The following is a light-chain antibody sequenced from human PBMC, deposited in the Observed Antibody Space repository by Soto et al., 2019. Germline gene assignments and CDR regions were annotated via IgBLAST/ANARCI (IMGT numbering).Light chain of an antibody. CDR2: AAS. Sequence: DFQLTQSPSFLSASVGDRVTITCRASQGISSYLAWYQQKPGKAPKLLIYAASTLQSGVPSRFSGSGSGTEFTLTISSLQPEDFATYDCQQLNSYPPFTFGPGTKVDIK. CDR3: QQLNSYPPFT. J-gene: IGKJ3*01. V-gene: IGKV1-9*01. CDR1: QGISSY.